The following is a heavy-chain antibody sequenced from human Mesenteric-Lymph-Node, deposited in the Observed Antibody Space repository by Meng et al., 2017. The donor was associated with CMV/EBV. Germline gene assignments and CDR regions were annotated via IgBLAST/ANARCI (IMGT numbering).Heavy chain of an antibody. CDR1: RNTFTSYY. D-gene: IGHD5-24*01. CDR3: ARELRDTYNFDY. J-gene: IGHJ4*02. V-gene: IGHV1-46*01. Sequence: CKTSRNTFTSYYLPWVRQAPGQGLEWIGIINPTGGNAGYAQKFQGRVTMTRDTSATTVYMELSSLGSDDTAVYYCARELRDTYNFDYWGQGTLVTVSS. CDR2: INPTGGNA.